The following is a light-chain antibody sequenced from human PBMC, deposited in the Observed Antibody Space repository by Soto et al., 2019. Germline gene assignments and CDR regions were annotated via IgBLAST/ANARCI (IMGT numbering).Light chain of an antibody. CDR1: QSVNNN. CDR3: QQYNNWPLT. V-gene: IGKV3-15*01. J-gene: IGKJ4*01. Sequence: EIAMTQSPATLSVSPGERATLSCRASQSVNNNLAWYQQKPGQAPRLLIYGASTRATNIPARFSGSGSGTEFTLTISSLQSEDFAVYYCQQYNNWPLTFGGGTKVEIK. CDR2: GAS.